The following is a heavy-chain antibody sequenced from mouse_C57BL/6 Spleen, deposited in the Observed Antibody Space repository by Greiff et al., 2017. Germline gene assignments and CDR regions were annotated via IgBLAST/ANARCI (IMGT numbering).Heavy chain of an antibody. CDR2: IYPGDGDT. V-gene: IGHV1-82*01. D-gene: IGHD1-1*01. J-gene: IGHJ2*01. Sequence: QVQLQQSGPELVKPGASVKISCKASGYAFSSSWMNWVKQRPGPGLEWIGRIYPGDGDTNYNGKFKGKATLTADKSSSTAYMQLSSLTSEESAVYVCAGRIYYDGSSYGNFDYWGQGTTLTVSS. CDR1: GYAFSSSW. CDR3: AGRIYYDGSSYGNFDY.